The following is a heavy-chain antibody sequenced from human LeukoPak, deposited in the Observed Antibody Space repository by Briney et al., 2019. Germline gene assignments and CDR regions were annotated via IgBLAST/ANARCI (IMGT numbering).Heavy chain of an antibody. CDR2: IYSGGST. Sequence: GGSLRLSCAASGFTVSSNYMSWVRQAPGKGLEWVSVIYSGGSTYYADSVKGRFTISRDNSKNTLYLQMNSLRAEDTAVYYCAREARYSDWLLSNGMDVWGQGTTVTVSS. J-gene: IGHJ6*02. CDR1: GFTVSSNY. V-gene: IGHV3-66*01. CDR3: AREARYSDWLLSNGMDV. D-gene: IGHD3-9*01.